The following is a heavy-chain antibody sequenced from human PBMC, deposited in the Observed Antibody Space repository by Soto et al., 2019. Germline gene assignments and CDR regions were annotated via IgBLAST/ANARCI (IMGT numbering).Heavy chain of an antibody. Sequence: QVQLVESGGGLVKPGGSLRLSCAASGFTFSDSYMSWIRQAPGKGLEWISYIGRTRKYIDYADSVKGRFTISRDGAKNSVFLQMDSLRDEDTAVYYCARDHNWSFDYWGQGIPVTVSS. CDR1: GFTFSDSY. CDR2: IGRTRKYI. V-gene: IGHV3-11*06. D-gene: IGHD1-20*01. J-gene: IGHJ4*02. CDR3: ARDHNWSFDY.